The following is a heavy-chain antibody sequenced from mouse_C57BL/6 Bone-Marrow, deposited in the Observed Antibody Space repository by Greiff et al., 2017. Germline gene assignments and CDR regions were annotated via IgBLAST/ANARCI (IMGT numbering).Heavy chain of an antibody. CDR2: IRSKSSTYAT. Sequence: EVQRVESGGGLVQPKGSLKLSCAASGFTFNTYAMHWVRQAPGKGLEWVARIRSKSSTYATYYADSVKDRFTISRDDSQSMLYLQMNDLKTEDRAMYYCVRPLIYYGKRYAMDYWGQGTSVTVSS. J-gene: IGHJ4*01. D-gene: IGHD2-1*01. CDR1: GFTFNTYA. CDR3: VRPLIYYGKRYAMDY. V-gene: IGHV10-3*01.